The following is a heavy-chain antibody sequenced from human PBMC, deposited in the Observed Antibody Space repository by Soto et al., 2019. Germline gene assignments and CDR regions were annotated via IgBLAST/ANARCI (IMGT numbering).Heavy chain of an antibody. CDR3: ASQDYSSSTDASFLVNGYFDL. J-gene: IGHJ2*01. CDR2: IYHSGST. D-gene: IGHD6-6*01. Sequence: QLQLQESGPGLVKPSGTLSLTCGVSGGSISSSKWWTWVRQPPGKGPGWIGEIYHSGSTNYNPSPTSRVTIPLDKSNNQFSLTLTPVTAADTAVYYCASQDYSSSTDASFLVNGYFDLWGRGILVTVSS. CDR1: GGSISSSKW. V-gene: IGHV4-4*02.